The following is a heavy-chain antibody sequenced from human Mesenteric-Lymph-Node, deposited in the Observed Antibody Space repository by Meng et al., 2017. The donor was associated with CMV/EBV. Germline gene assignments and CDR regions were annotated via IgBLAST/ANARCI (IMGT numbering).Heavy chain of an antibody. D-gene: IGHD6-19*01. J-gene: IGHJ4*02. CDR2: IYWDDDK. Sequence: CPFSGFSLSTSGVGVGWIRQPPGKALEWLALIYWDDDKRYSPSLRSRLTITKDTSKNQVVLTMTNMDPVDTATYYCARLNSGWSFDYWGQGTLVTVSS. V-gene: IGHV2-5*02. CDR1: GFSLSTSGVG. CDR3: ARLNSGWSFDY.